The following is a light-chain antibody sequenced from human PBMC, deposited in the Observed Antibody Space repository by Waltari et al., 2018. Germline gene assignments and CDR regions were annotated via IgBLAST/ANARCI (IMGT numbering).Light chain of an antibody. Sequence: DIVMTQSPLSLPVTPGEAASISCRSSQSLLHRNGHNYLDWYLQKPGQSPQLLIYLGSNRASGVPDRFSGSGSGTDFTLKISRVEAEDVGVYYCMQSLQTPLTFGGGTKVDI. CDR1: QSLLHRNGHNY. J-gene: IGKJ4*01. CDR2: LGS. CDR3: MQSLQTPLT. V-gene: IGKV2-28*01.